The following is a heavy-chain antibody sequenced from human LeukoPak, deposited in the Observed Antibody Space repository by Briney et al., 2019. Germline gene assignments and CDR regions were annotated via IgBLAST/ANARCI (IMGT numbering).Heavy chain of an antibody. V-gene: IGHV4-4*07. CDR2: IYTSGST. CDR3: ARSPRDGYIPGAFDI. J-gene: IGHJ3*02. D-gene: IGHD5-24*01. Sequence: SETLSLTCTVSGGSISSYYWSWIRQPAGKGLEWIGRIYTSGSTNYNPSLKSRVTISVDTSKNQFSLKLSSVTAADTAVYYCARSPRDGYIPGAFDIWGQGTMVTVSS. CDR1: GGSISSYY.